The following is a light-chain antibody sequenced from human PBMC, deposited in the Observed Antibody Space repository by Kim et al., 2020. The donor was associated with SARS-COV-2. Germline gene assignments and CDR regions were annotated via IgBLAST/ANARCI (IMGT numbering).Light chain of an antibody. Sequence: VSPGQPASITCSGDKLGDKYACWYQQKPSQSPVLVIYQDSKRPSGIPGQFSGSSSGNTATLTISGTQAMDEADYYCQAWDSSTVVFGGGTQLTVL. V-gene: IGLV3-1*01. CDR3: QAWDSSTVV. J-gene: IGLJ2*01. CDR2: QDS. CDR1: KLGDKY.